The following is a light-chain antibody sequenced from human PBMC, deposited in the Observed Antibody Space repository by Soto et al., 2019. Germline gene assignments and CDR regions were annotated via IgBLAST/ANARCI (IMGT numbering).Light chain of an antibody. CDR2: DAS. V-gene: IGKV3-11*01. CDR3: QQRSNWPPLT. CDR1: QSVSVY. Sequence: EIVLTQSPATLSLSPGERATLSCRASQSVSVYLAWYQQKPGQAPRLLIYDASNRATGIPARCSGSGSGTDFTLTISSLEPEDFAVYYCQQRSNWPPLTFGGGTKVEIK. J-gene: IGKJ4*01.